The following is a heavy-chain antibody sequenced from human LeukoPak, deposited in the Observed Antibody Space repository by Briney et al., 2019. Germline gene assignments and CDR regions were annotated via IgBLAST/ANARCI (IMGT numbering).Heavy chain of an antibody. CDR2: INHSGST. J-gene: IGHJ4*02. CDR3: ATAEGSLTFDY. D-gene: IGHD3-10*01. CDR1: GGSFSGYY. V-gene: IGHV4-34*01. Sequence: SETLSLTYAVYGGSFSGYYWSWIRQPPGKGLEWIGEINHSGSTNYNPSLKSRVTISVDTSKNQFSLKLSSVTAADTAVYYCATAEGSLTFDYWGQGTLVTVSS.